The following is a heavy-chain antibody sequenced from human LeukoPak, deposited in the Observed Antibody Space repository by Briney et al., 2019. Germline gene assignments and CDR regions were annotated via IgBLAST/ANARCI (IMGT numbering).Heavy chain of an antibody. CDR3: ARGLFVVVPAAIVSDFDY. CDR1: GFTFSNYA. Sequence: GGSLRLSCAASGFTFSNYAMSWVRQAPGKGLEWVAVIWYDGSNKYYADSVKGRFTISRDNSKNTLYLRMNSLRAEDTAVYYCARGLFVVVPAAIVSDFDYWGQGALVTVSS. V-gene: IGHV3-33*08. CDR2: IWYDGSNK. D-gene: IGHD2-2*01. J-gene: IGHJ4*02.